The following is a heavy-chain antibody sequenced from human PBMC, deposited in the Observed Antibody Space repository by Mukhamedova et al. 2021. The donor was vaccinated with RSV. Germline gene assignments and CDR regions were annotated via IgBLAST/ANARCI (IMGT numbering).Heavy chain of an antibody. CDR3: ARDQVGATHEY. D-gene: IGHD1-26*01. J-gene: IGHJ4*02. Sequence: MSWIRQAPGKGLEWVSYISSRDSYTNYADSVKDRFTISRDNAKNSLNLQMNSLRVEDTAVYYCARDQVGATHEYLGQGTLVTVS. CDR2: ISSRDSYT. V-gene: IGHV3-11*06.